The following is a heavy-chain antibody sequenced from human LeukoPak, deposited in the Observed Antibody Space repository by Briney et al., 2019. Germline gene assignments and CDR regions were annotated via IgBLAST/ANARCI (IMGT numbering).Heavy chain of an antibody. V-gene: IGHV4-30-2*01. CDR3: ARWAGTTFNP. J-gene: IGHJ5*02. CDR2: IYHSGST. D-gene: IGHD1-7*01. CDR1: GGSISSGGYY. Sequence: SETLSLTCTVSGGSISSGGYYWSWIRQPPGKGLEWIGYIYHSGSTYYNPSLKSRVTISVDRSKNQFSLKLSSVTAADTAVYYCARWAGTTFNPWGQGTLVTVSS.